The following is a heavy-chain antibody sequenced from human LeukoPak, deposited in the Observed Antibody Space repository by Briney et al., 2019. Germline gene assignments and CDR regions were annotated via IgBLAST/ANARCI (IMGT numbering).Heavy chain of an antibody. D-gene: IGHD3-16*01. J-gene: IGHJ4*02. CDR2: IRQDGSEN. CDR3: ARAPSHCLDY. Sequence: GGSLRLSCVVSGFNFSNYWMNSVRQAPGKGLEWDTNIRQDGSENYYVYCVRSQFNISRDDAQKSLCLQMNRLRAEDTAVYYCARAPSHCLDYWGQGTLVTVSS. V-gene: IGHV3-7*01. CDR1: GFNFSNYW.